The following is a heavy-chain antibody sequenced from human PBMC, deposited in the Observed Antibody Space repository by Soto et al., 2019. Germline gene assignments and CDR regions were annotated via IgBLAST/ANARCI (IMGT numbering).Heavy chain of an antibody. J-gene: IGHJ4*02. CDR3: AKGSVVVAAKFDS. Sequence: EVQLLESGGGFIQPGGSLRLSCAASGFTFSGYAMSWVRQAPGKGLEWVSGISGSGGSAYYADSVKGRFTISRDNSRNTVYLQMNNLRADDTAVYYCAKGSVVVAAKFDSWGQGTLVTVSS. CDR1: GFTFSGYA. D-gene: IGHD2-21*02. CDR2: ISGSGGSA. V-gene: IGHV3-23*01.